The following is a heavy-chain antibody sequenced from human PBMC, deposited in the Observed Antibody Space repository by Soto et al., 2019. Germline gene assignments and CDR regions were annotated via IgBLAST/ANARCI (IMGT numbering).Heavy chain of an antibody. Sequence: GASVKVSCKASGYTFTGYYMHWVRQAHGQGLEWMGWINPNSGGTNYAQKFQGWVTMTRDTSISTAYMELSRLRSDDTAVYYCARDPMGIAVAGTLYYFDYWGQGTLVTVSS. V-gene: IGHV1-2*04. CDR2: INPNSGGT. D-gene: IGHD6-19*01. CDR3: ARDPMGIAVAGTLYYFDY. J-gene: IGHJ4*02. CDR1: GYTFTGYY.